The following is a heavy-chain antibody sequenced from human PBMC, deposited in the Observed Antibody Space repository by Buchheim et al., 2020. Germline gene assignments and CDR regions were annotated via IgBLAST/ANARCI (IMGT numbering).Heavy chain of an antibody. J-gene: IGHJ6*03. CDR1: RFSFINYA. D-gene: IGHD1-26*01. CDR3: VKQVGATYYYYYMDV. Sequence: EVQLLESGGGLVQPGGSLRLSCAASRFSFINYAISWVRQAPGKGLEWVSAISGSGGITSYADSVKGRFTISRDNSKNTLYLQMNSLRAEDTAIYYCVKQVGATYYYYYMDVWGKGTT. CDR2: ISGSGGIT. V-gene: IGHV3-23*01.